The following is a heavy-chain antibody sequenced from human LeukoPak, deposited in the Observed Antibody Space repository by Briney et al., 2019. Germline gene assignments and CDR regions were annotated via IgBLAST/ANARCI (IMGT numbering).Heavy chain of an antibody. Sequence: PGGSLRLSCAASGFTFSSYAMSWVRQAPGKGLEWVSAISDDGGDSKYAESVKGRFTISRDNSRNRLYLQMNSLRAEDTAVYYCARGGGSSSWYSPKNYYYYGMDVWGQGTTVTVSS. V-gene: IGHV3-23*01. CDR1: GFTFSSYA. CDR2: ISDDGGDS. CDR3: ARGGGSSSWYSPKNYYYYGMDV. J-gene: IGHJ6*02. D-gene: IGHD6-13*01.